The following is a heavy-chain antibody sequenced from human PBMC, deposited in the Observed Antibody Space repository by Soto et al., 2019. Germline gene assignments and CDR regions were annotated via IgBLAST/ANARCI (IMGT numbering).Heavy chain of an antibody. Sequence: PGGSLRLSCAVSGFTLSNYWVHWVRQAPGKGLAWVSHINTDGSSINYADSVKGRFTISRDNAKNTLYLQMNSLRAEDTAVYYCVRDIAYCSGGSCYTYALDVWGQGTTVTVSS. CDR3: VRDIAYCSGGSCYTYALDV. J-gene: IGHJ6*02. D-gene: IGHD2-15*01. V-gene: IGHV3-74*01. CDR1: GFTLSNYW. CDR2: INTDGSSI.